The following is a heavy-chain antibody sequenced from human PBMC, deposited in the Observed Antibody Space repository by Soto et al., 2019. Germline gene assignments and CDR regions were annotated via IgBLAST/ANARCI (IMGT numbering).Heavy chain of an antibody. D-gene: IGHD3-10*01. V-gene: IGHV1-69*18. J-gene: IGHJ4*02. Sequence: QVQLVQSGAELKKPGSSVKVSCKASGDTFSGYPINWVRQAPGEGLEWMGRIIPAFGTTNDAQRFEGRVTFTADGSTNTAYMELSGLLSEDTAVYYCARDGGFGELKYWGQGTLVRVSS. CDR3: ARDGGFGELKY. CDR1: GDTFSGYP. CDR2: IIPAFGTT.